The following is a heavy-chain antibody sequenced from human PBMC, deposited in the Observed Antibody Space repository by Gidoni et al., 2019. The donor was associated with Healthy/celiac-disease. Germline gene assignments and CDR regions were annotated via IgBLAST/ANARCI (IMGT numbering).Heavy chain of an antibody. CDR2: IYSGGSR. Sequence: ELQLVDSGGGLIQPGWSLSLSCPAFGFTVSTHTLTWGRQAPGKGLARVVVIYSGGSRYYADSVKGRVTSSRDNSKNTLYLQMNSLRAEDTAVYYCAGVSPTIFGVVSKRYYYYGMDVWGQGTTVTVSS. D-gene: IGHD3-3*01. V-gene: IGHV3-53*01. J-gene: IGHJ6*02. CDR1: GFTVSTHT. CDR3: AGVSPTIFGVVSKRYYYYGMDV.